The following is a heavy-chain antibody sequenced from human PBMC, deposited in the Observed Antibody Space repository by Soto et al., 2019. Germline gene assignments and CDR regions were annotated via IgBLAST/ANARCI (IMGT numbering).Heavy chain of an antibody. CDR1: GFSLSTSGVG. CDR2: IYWNDDK. D-gene: IGHD4-17*01. J-gene: IGHJ4*02. V-gene: IGHV2-5*01. CDR3: AHINDYGGYHHGHDY. Sequence: QITLKESGPTLVKPTQTLTLTCTFSGFSLSTSGVGVGWIRQPPGKALEWLALIYWNDDKRYSPSLKSRLTITKDTSKNQIVLTMTNMDPVDTATYYCAHINDYGGYHHGHDYWGEGTLVTVSS.